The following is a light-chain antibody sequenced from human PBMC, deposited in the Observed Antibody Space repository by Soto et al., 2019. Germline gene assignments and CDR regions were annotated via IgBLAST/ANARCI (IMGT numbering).Light chain of an antibody. CDR1: QSISSN. J-gene: IGKJ1*01. CDR3: QHYHNWPPWT. CDR2: GAS. V-gene: IGKV3-15*01. Sequence: EIVLTQSPATLSVSPGERATLSCRASQSISSNLAWYQQKPGQAPRLLIYGASTRATGIPARFRGSGSGTEFTLTIISLQSEDFAVYFCQHYHNWPPWTFGQGTKVDIK.